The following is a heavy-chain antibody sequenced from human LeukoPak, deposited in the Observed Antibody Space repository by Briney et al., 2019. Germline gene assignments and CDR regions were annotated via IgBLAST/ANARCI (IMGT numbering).Heavy chain of an antibody. D-gene: IGHD5-24*01. Sequence: PGGSLRLSCAASGFTFDDYAMHWVRQAPGKGLEWVSGISWNSGSIGYADSVKGRFTISRDNAKNSLYLQMNSLRAEDTALYYCARGEDGYQAPFDYWGQGTLVTVSS. CDR2: ISWNSGSI. V-gene: IGHV3-9*01. J-gene: IGHJ4*02. CDR1: GFTFDDYA. CDR3: ARGEDGYQAPFDY.